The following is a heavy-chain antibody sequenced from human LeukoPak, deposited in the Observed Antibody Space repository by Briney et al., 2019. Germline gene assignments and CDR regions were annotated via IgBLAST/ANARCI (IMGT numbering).Heavy chain of an antibody. D-gene: IGHD1-26*01. CDR1: GGSISSYY. CDR3: ARVNSAVGATPGRYYFDY. CDR2: IYYSGST. J-gene: IGHJ4*02. V-gene: IGHV4-59*12. Sequence: PSETLSLTCTVSGGSISSYYWSWIRQPPGKGLEWIGYIYYSGSTNYNPSLKSRVTISVDTSKNQFSLQLNSVTPEDTAVYYCARVNSAVGATPGRYYFDYWGQGTLVTVSS.